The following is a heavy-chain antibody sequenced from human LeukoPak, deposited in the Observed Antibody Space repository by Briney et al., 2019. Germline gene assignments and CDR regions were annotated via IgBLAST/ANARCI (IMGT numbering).Heavy chain of an antibody. D-gene: IGHD3-10*01. V-gene: IGHV3-15*01. CDR1: GFTFSNAW. J-gene: IGHJ4*02. CDR2: IKSKTDGGTT. CDR3: TTDDYHGSGARVDY. Sequence: TGGSLRLSCAASGFTFSNAWMSWVRQAPGKGLEWVGRIKSKTDGGTTDYAAPAKGRLTISRDDSKNTLYLQMNSLKTEDTAVYYCTTDDYHGSGARVDYWGQGTLVTVSS.